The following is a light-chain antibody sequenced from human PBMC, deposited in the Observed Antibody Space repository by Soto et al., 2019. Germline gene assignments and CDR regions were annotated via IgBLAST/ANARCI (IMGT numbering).Light chain of an antibody. CDR2: EVS. CDR1: SSDTGGYNY. CDR3: SSYAGSNNLGV. Sequence: SALTQPPSASGSPVQSVTISCTGTSSDTGGYNYASWYQHHPGKSPKVMIYEVSKRPSGVPDRFSGSKSGNTASLTVSGLQPEDEADYYCSSYAGSNNLGVFGGGTKLTVL. J-gene: IGLJ3*02. V-gene: IGLV2-8*01.